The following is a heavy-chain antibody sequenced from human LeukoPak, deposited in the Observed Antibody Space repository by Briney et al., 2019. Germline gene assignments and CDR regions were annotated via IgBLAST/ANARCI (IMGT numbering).Heavy chain of an antibody. D-gene: IGHD5-18*01. CDR1: GGSISSYY. Sequence: PSETLSLTCTVSGGSISSYYWSWIRQPPGKGLEWIGYIYYSGSTNYNPSLKSRVTISVDTSKNQFSLKLSSVTAADTAVYYCASYTAGYFDYRGQGTLVTVSS. V-gene: IGHV4-59*01. J-gene: IGHJ4*02. CDR3: ASYTAGYFDY. CDR2: IYYSGST.